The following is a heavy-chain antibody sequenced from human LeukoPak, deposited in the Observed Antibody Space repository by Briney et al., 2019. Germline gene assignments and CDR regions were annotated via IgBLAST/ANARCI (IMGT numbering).Heavy chain of an antibody. D-gene: IGHD3-22*01. CDR3: ASIYDSSGYYHPYFDY. J-gene: IGHJ4*02. V-gene: IGHV3-48*03. CDR1: GFTFSSYE. CDR2: ISSSGSTI. Sequence: GGSLRLSCAASGFTFSSYEMNWVRQAPGKGLEWVSYISSSGSTIYYADSVKGRFTISRDNAKNTLYLQMNSLRAEDTAVYYCASIYDSSGYYHPYFDYWGQGTLVTVSS.